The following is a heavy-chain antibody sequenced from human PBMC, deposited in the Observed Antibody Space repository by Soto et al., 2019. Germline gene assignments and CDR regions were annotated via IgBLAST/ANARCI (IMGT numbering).Heavy chain of an antibody. CDR1: GFTFSSYA. D-gene: IGHD6-13*01. Sequence: GGSLRLSCAASGFTFSSYAMSWVRHAPGKGLEWVSAISGSGGSTYYADSVKGRFTISRDNSKNTLYLQMNSLRAEDTAVYYCATSFPSSSWPPSDYWGQGTLVTVSS. J-gene: IGHJ4*02. CDR3: ATSFPSSSWPPSDY. CDR2: ISGSGGST. V-gene: IGHV3-23*01.